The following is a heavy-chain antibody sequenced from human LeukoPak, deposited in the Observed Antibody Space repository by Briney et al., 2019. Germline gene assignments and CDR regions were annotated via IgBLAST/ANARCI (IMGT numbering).Heavy chain of an antibody. CDR3: ARVDNWNYAGDWFDP. J-gene: IGHJ5*02. D-gene: IGHD1-7*01. V-gene: IGHV1-18*01. CDR2: ISAYNGNT. CDR1: GYTFTSYG. Sequence: ASVKVSCKASGYTFTSYGISWVRQAPGQGLEWMGWISAYNGNTNYAQKLQGRVTMTTDTSTSTAYMELRSLRSDDTAVYYCARVDNWNYAGDWFDPWGQGTLVTVSS.